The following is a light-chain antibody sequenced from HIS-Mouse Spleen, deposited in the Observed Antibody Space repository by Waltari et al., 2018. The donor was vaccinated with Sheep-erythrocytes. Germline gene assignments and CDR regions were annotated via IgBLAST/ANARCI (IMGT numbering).Light chain of an antibody. CDR2: GNS. CDR3: QSYDSSLSGWV. J-gene: IGLJ3*02. Sequence: QSVLTQPPSVSGAPGQRVTLSCTAISSNLGARDEVHWYQHLPGTAPTLPIYGNSNRPSGVPDRFSGSKSGTSASLAITGLQAEDEADYYCQSYDSSLSGWVFGGGTKLTVL. CDR1: SSNLGARDE. V-gene: IGLV1-40*01.